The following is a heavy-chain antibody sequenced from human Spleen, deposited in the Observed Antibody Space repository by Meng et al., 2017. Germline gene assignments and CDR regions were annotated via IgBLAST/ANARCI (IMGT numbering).Heavy chain of an antibody. D-gene: IGHD3-10*01. CDR2: INHSGSA. CDR3: ARRGGSGRYSP. V-gene: IGHV4-34*01. J-gene: IGHJ5*02. Sequence: QVQLQESGPGLVKPSETLSLTCAVYGESFSGYSWSWIRQPPGKGLEWIGEINHSGSAKYNPSLKSRVTISVDKSKNQFSLKLSSVTAADTAVYYCARRGGSGRYSPWGQGTLVTVSS. CDR1: GESFSGYS.